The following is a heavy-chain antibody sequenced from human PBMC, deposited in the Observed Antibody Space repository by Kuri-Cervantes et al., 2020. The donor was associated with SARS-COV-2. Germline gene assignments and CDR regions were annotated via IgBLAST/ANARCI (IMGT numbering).Heavy chain of an antibody. CDR3: ATCARSGWYGSYDY. CDR1: GFTFSNYA. D-gene: IGHD6-19*01. V-gene: IGHV3-30*01. J-gene: IGHJ4*02. Sequence: GESLKISCAASGFTFSNYAMYWVRQAPGKGLESMAVISYDGSNKYYADAVKGRFTIARDNSKNTLYLQMNGLRAEDTAVYYCATCARSGWYGSYDYWGQGTLVTVSS. CDR2: ISYDGSNK.